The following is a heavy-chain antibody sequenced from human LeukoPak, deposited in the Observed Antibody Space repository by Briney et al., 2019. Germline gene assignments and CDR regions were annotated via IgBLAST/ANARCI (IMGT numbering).Heavy chain of an antibody. V-gene: IGHV3-33*01. CDR1: GFTFSSYG. D-gene: IGHD5-24*01. CDR2: IWYDGSNK. CDR3: ARDWGDGYNYWGRGDAFDI. Sequence: GGSLRLSCAASGFTFSSYGMHWVRQAPGKGLEWVAVIWYDGSNKYYADSVKGRFTISRDNSKNTLYLQMNSLRAEDTAVYYCARDWGDGYNYWGRGDAFDIWGQGTMVTVSS. J-gene: IGHJ3*02.